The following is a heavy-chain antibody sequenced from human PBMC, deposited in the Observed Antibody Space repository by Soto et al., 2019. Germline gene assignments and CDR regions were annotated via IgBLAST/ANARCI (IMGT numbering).Heavy chain of an antibody. CDR1: GYTFTNHA. Sequence: GASVKVSCKPSGYTFTNHAIHWVRQAPGQSLEWMGWVDTGNGNTKYSQKFQGRVTMTRDTFTDIVDMELSSLRSEDTAVYYCATLVSGEGVVGAILNWFDPWGQGTLVTV. V-gene: IGHV1-3*04. J-gene: IGHJ5*02. D-gene: IGHD1-26*01. CDR3: ATLVSGEGVVGAILNWFDP. CDR2: VDTGNGNT.